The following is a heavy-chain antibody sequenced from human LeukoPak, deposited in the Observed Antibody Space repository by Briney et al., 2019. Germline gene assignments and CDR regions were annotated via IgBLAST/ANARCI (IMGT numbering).Heavy chain of an antibody. Sequence: TLSLTCTVSGGSISSGGYYWSWIRQHPGKGLEWIGYIYYSGSTYYNPSLKSRVTISVDTSENQFSLKLSSVTAADTAVYYCARGPSDYYYGMDVWGKGTTVTVSS. CDR2: IYYSGST. CDR1: GGSISSGGYY. J-gene: IGHJ6*04. CDR3: ARGPSDYYYGMDV. V-gene: IGHV4-31*03.